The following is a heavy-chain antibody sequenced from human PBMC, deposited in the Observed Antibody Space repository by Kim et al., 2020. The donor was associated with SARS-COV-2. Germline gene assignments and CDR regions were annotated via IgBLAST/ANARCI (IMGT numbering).Heavy chain of an antibody. D-gene: IGHD4-4*01. CDR3: AVGGPTVTTPYYGMDV. V-gene: IGHV3-33*01. Sequence: GGSLRLSCAASGFTFSSYGMHWVRQAPGKGLEWVAVIWYDGSNKYYADSVKGRFTISRDNSKNTLYLQMNSLRAEDTAVYYCAVGGPTVTTPYYGMDVWGQGTTVTVSS. CDR1: GFTFSSYG. J-gene: IGHJ6*02. CDR2: IWYDGSNK.